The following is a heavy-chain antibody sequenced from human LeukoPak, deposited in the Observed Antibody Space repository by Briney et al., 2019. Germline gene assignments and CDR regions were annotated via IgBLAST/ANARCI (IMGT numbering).Heavy chain of an antibody. CDR1: GFTFTSSA. D-gene: IGHD3-3*01. J-gene: IGHJ4*02. V-gene: IGHV1-58*01. CDR3: AADPTYYDFWSGYQGDY. CDR2: IVVGSGNT. Sequence: ASVKVSCKDSGFTFTSSAVQWVRQARGQRHEWIGWIVVGSGNTNYAQKFQERVTITRDMSTSTAYMELSSLRSEDTAVYYCAADPTYYDFWSGYQGDYWGQGTLVTVSS.